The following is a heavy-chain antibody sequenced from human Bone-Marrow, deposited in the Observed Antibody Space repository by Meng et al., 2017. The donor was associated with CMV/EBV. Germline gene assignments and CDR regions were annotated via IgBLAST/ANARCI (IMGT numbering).Heavy chain of an antibody. D-gene: IGHD6-13*01. CDR1: GYTFTSYD. CDR2: MNPNSGNT. J-gene: IGHJ6*02. CDR3: ARRIAAAGNYYYYYYYGMDV. V-gene: IGHV1-8*01. Sequence: ASVNVSCKASGYTFTSYDINWVRQATGQGLEWMGWMNPNSGNTGYAQKFQGRVTMTRNTSISTAYMELSSLRSEDTAVYYCARRIAAAGNYYYYYYYGMDVWGQGTTVTVSS.